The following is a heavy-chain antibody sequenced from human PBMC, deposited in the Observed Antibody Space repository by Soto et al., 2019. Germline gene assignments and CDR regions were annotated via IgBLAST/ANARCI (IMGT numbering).Heavy chain of an antibody. CDR1: GYTFTSYG. V-gene: IGHV1-18*01. Sequence: ASVKVSCKASGYTFTSYGISWVRQAPGQGLEWMGWISAYNGNTNSAQKLQGRVTMTTDTSTSTAYMELRSLRSDDTAVYYCARDLYDFWSGYSNWFDPWGQGTLVTVAS. D-gene: IGHD3-3*01. CDR2: ISAYNGNT. CDR3: ARDLYDFWSGYSNWFDP. J-gene: IGHJ5*02.